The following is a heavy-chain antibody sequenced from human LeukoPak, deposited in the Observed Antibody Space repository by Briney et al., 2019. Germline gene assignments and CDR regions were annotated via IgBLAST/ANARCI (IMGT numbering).Heavy chain of an antibody. CDR3: ARDLAGRMIVGGPDDAFDI. D-gene: IGHD3-22*01. CDR1: GFTVSSNY. J-gene: IGHJ3*02. V-gene: IGHV3-66*01. CDR2: IYSGGST. Sequence: GGSLRLSCAASGFTVSSNYMSWVRQAPGKGLEWVSVIYSGGSTYYADSVKGRFTISRDNSKNTLYLQMNSLRAEDTAVYYCARDLAGRMIVGGPDDAFDIWGQGTMVTVSS.